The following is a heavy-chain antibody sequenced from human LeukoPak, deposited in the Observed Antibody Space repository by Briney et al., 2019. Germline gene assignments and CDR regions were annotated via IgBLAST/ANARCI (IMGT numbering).Heavy chain of an antibody. J-gene: IGHJ5*02. CDR3: ARQNNTYHHYNLGWFDP. V-gene: IGHV4-38-2*02. CDR2: SGST. CDR1: NYSISSPYY. Sequence: SETLSLPCTVSNYSISSPYYWGWIRQPPGKGLEWIGSSGSTYYNPSLKSRVTISVDTSKNQFSLQLSSVTPEDTAVYYCARQNNTYHHYNLGWFDPWGQGTLVTVSS. D-gene: IGHD5-24*01.